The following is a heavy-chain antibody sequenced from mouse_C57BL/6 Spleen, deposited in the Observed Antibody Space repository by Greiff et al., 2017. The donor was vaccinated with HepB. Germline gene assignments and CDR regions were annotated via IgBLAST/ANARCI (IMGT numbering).Heavy chain of an antibody. V-gene: IGHV1-42*01. J-gene: IGHJ1*03. CDR3: ARRKLRDGYFDV. Sequence: DVKLVESGPELVKPGASVKISCKASGYSFTGYYMNWVKQSPEKSLEWIGEINPSTGGTTYNQKFKAKATLTVDKSSSTAYMQLKSLTSEDSAVYYCARRKLRDGYFDVWGTGTTVTVSS. CDR2: INPSTGGT. D-gene: IGHD1-1*01. CDR1: GYSFTGYY.